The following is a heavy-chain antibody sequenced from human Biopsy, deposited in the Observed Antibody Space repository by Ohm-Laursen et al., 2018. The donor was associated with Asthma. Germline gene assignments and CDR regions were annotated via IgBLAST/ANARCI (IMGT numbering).Heavy chain of an antibody. V-gene: IGHV3-30*18. Sequence: SLRLSCTASGFVFRSHAMHWVRQAPGKGLEWVAVVSYDGGVAHYADSMKGRFTISRDNAKSALYLQMNRLRTDDTAVYYCAKRRGYSDLTDFDHWGQGTLVTVSS. CDR2: VSYDGGVA. CDR3: AKRRGYSDLTDFDH. J-gene: IGHJ4*02. CDR1: GFVFRSHA. D-gene: IGHD3-3*01.